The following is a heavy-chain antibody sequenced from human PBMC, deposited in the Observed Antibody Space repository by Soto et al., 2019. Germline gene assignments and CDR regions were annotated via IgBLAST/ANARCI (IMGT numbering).Heavy chain of an antibody. CDR3: ARDGTGYYRRFDP. V-gene: IGHV4-39*02. CDR2: IYYSGST. D-gene: IGHD3-9*01. Sequence: QLQLQESGPGLVKPSETLSLTCTVSGGSISSSSYYWGWIRQPPGKGLEWIGSIYYSGSTYYNPSLKRRVTISVDTSKNQFSLKLSSVTAADTAVYYCARDGTGYYRRFDPWGQGTLVTVSS. CDR1: GGSISSSSYY. J-gene: IGHJ5*02.